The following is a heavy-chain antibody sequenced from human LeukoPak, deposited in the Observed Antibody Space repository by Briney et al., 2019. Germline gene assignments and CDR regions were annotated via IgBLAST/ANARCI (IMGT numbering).Heavy chain of an antibody. Sequence: ASVKLSYKASGYTFTGYYMHWVRQAPGQGLEWMGWINPNSGGTNYAQKFQGRVTMTRDTSISTAYMELSRLRSDDTAVYYCARDRYDSSGYYDTWGQGTLVAVSS. CDR3: ARDRYDSSGYYDT. V-gene: IGHV1-2*02. J-gene: IGHJ5*02. CDR2: INPNSGGT. CDR1: GYTFTGYY. D-gene: IGHD3-22*01.